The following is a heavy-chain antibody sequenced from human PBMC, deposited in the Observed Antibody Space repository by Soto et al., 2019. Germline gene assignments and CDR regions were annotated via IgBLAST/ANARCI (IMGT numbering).Heavy chain of an antibody. CDR3: ARRFEYSYGRVGTSDWFDP. CDR2: IYPGDSDT. J-gene: IGHJ5*02. CDR1: GYSFTSYW. D-gene: IGHD5-18*01. Sequence: GESLKISCKGSGYSFTSYWIGWVRQMPGKGLEWMGIIYPGDSDTRYSPSFQGQVTISADKSISTAYLQWSSLKASDTAMYYCARRFEYSYGRVGTSDWFDPWGQGTLVTVSS. V-gene: IGHV5-51*01.